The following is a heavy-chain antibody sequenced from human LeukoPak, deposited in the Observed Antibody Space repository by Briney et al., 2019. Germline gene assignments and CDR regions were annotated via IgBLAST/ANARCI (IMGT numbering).Heavy chain of an antibody. CDR2: LTNNGANT. J-gene: IGHJ4*02. V-gene: IGHV3-23*01. CDR3: AKGTLGSCIGPRCYPLDS. CDR1: GFTFSSYA. D-gene: IGHD2-15*01. Sequence: GGSLRLSCAASGFTFSSYAMNWVRQAPEKGLEWISILTNNGANTWYADSVKGRFTISRDNSKNTVYLQMNSLRAEDTAIYYCAKGTLGSCIGPRCYPLDSWGQGTLVTVSS.